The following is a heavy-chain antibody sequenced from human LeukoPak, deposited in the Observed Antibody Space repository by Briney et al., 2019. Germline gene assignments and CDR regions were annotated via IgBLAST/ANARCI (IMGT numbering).Heavy chain of an antibody. CDR1: GLTFRNYA. CDR2: ISGNGLET. D-gene: IGHD2-21*02. V-gene: IGHV3-21*01. CDR3: ATWGDTTAEYFQR. Sequence: GGSLRLSCEASGLTFRNYAMTWVRQAPGKGLEWVSTISGNGLETFYADAVKGRFTISRDNAQNSMYLQMNSLRVEDTAVYYCATWGDTTAEYFQRWGQGTLVTVSS. J-gene: IGHJ1*01.